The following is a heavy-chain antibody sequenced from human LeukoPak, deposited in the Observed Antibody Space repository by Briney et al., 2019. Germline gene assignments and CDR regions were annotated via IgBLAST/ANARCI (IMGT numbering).Heavy chain of an antibody. Sequence: GGSLRLSRAASGFTFSSYAMSWVRQAPGKGLEWVSGVSGSGGSTYYADSVKGRFTTSRDNSKNTLYLQMNSLRAEDTAVYYCAKDLDIVATITGNWGQGTLVTVSS. CDR1: GFTFSSYA. CDR2: VSGSGGST. CDR3: AKDLDIVATITGN. V-gene: IGHV3-23*01. D-gene: IGHD5-12*01. J-gene: IGHJ4*02.